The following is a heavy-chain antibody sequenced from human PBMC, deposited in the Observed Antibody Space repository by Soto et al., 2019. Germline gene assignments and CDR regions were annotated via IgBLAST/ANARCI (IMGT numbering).Heavy chain of an antibody. CDR3: ARSGYGFYYYYGMDV. Sequence: PGGSLRLSCAASGFTFSSYSMNWVRQAPGKGLEWVSSISSSSSYTYYADSVKGRFTISRDNAKNSLYLQMNSLRAEDTAVYYCARSGYGFYYYYGMDVWGQGTTVTVSS. CDR1: GFTFSSYS. CDR2: ISSSSSYT. J-gene: IGHJ6*02. V-gene: IGHV3-21*01. D-gene: IGHD5-12*01.